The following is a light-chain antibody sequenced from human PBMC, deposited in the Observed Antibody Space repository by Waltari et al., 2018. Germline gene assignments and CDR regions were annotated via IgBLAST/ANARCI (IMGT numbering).Light chain of an antibody. CDR3: TSYTGSNLV. Sequence: QSALTQPPSASGSLGQSVTISCTGTSSDIGGYNYVSWYQHHPGKGPNLLIYEVTKRPSGVPDRVSGSRFGNTASLTVSGLQAEDEADYYCTSYTGSNLVFGGGTKLTVL. CDR1: SSDIGGYNY. V-gene: IGLV2-8*01. J-gene: IGLJ3*02. CDR2: EVT.